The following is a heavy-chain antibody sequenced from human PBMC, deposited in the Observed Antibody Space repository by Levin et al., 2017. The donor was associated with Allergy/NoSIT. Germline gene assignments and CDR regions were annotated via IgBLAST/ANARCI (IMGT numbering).Heavy chain of an antibody. CDR1: AYSFTGLS. Sequence: ASVKVSCKVSAYSFTGLSMHWLRQTPGKGLEWMGGFDPELRETSYAPKFQGRVTMTEDASEDTADMELSRLTSEDSAVYYSATDDNSTTWHTAYYYGLDVWGQGTTVTV. D-gene: IGHD2/OR15-2a*01. J-gene: IGHJ6*02. CDR3: ATDDNSTTWHTAYYYGLDV. V-gene: IGHV1-24*01. CDR2: FDPELRET.